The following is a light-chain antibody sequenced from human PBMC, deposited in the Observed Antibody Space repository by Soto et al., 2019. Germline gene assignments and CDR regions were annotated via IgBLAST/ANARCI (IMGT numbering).Light chain of an antibody. J-gene: IGKJ1*01. CDR2: GAS. CDR1: QSVSSN. Sequence: IVMTQSPATLSVSPGERATLSCRASQSVSSNLAWFQQKPGQPPRLLIYGASTRATGIPARFSGSGSGTEFTLTISSLQSEDFAVYYCQQYNNWPPWTFGQGTKVDIK. CDR3: QQYNNWPPWT. V-gene: IGKV3-15*01.